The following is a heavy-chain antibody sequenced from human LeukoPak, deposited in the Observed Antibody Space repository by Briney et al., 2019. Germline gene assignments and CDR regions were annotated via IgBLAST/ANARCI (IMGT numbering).Heavy chain of an antibody. V-gene: IGHV3-33*08. J-gene: IGHJ4*02. CDR2: IWYDESNK. CDR3: ARHYCGGDCYFDC. Sequence: GGSLRLSCAASGFTFSNAWMNWVRQAPGKGLEWVALIWYDESNKYYADSVKGRFTISRDNSKNTLYLQMNSLRAEDTAVYYCARHYCGGDCYFDCWGQGTLVTVSS. CDR1: GFTFSNAW. D-gene: IGHD2-21*02.